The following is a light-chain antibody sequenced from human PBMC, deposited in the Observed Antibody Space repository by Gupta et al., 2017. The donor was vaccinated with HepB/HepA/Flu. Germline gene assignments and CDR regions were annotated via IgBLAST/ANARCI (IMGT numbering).Light chain of an antibody. CDR2: AAS. CDR3: QQRHSTPHT. J-gene: IGKJ2*01. V-gene: IGKV1-39*01. CDR1: QSINSY. Sequence: DSHMTQSPSSLSASIGDRVTITSGASQSINSYLNWYQQKPGNAPKLLIYAASSVESGVPSRFSGSGSGTXFTLTIXRLQPEDFATYYCQQRHSTPHTFGXGTKLEIK.